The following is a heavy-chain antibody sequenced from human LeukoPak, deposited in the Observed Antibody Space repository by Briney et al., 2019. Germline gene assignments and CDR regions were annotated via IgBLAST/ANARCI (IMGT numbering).Heavy chain of an antibody. Sequence: ASVKVSCKASGYTFTSYGISWVRQAPGQGLEWMGWIIAYNGNTNYAQKLQGRVTMTTDTSTSTAYMELRSLRSDDTAVYYCARDPSIAVAGLHYYFDYWGQGTLVTVSS. CDR2: IIAYNGNT. CDR1: GYTFTSYG. CDR3: ARDPSIAVAGLHYYFDY. J-gene: IGHJ4*02. V-gene: IGHV1-18*01. D-gene: IGHD6-19*01.